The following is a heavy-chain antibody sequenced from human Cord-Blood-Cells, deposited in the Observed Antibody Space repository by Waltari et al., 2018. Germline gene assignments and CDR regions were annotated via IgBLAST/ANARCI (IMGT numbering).Heavy chain of an antibody. CDR1: GGSISSRSYY. J-gene: IGHJ4*02. CDR3: ARSPSRFLEWLLGYFDY. Sequence: QLQLQESGPGLVKPSETLSLTCTVSGGSISSRSYYWGWIRQPPGKGLEWIGSISYSGSNYYNPSLKSRVTISVDTSKNQFSLKLSSVTAADTAVYYCARSPSRFLEWLLGYFDYWGQGTLVTVSS. D-gene: IGHD3-3*01. CDR2: ISYSGSN. V-gene: IGHV4-39*01.